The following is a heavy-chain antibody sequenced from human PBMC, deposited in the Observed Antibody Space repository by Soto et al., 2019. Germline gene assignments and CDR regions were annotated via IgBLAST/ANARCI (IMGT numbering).Heavy chain of an antibody. J-gene: IGHJ4*02. CDR2: ISVSSTYT. Sequence: GGSLRLSCAASGFTFTDYYISWIRQAPGKGLEWLAYISVSSTYTNYADSVKGRFNISRDNAKKSVYLQMNSLRAEDTAVYYCARERGVGTHLYYFHYWGLVTLVTVCS. CDR1: GFTFTDYY. D-gene: IGHD1-26*01. V-gene: IGHV3-11*06. CDR3: ARERGVGTHLYYFHY.